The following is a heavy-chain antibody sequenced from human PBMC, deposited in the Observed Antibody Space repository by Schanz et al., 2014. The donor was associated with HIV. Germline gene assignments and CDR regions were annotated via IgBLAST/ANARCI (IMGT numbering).Heavy chain of an antibody. D-gene: IGHD4-17*01. CDR3: AKGGFYGDYVSYYYGLDV. J-gene: IGHJ6*02. Sequence: EMQVVESGGGLVKPGGSLRLSCAASGFTFSRYAMSWVRQAPGKGLEWVSSISGSGGSTYYADSVKGRFTISRGNSKNTLYLQMNSLRAEDTAVYYCAKGGFYGDYVSYYYGLDVWGQGTTVTVSS. CDR2: ISGSGGST. CDR1: GFTFSRYA. V-gene: IGHV3-23*04.